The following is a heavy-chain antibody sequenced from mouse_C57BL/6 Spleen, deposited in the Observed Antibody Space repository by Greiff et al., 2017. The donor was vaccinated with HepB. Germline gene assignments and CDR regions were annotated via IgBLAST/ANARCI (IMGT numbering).Heavy chain of an antibody. V-gene: IGHV1-26*01. CDR1: GYTFTDYY. Sequence: EVQLQQSGPELVKPGASVKISCKASGYTFTDYYMNWVKQSHGKSLEWIGDINPNNGGTSYNQKFKGKATLTVDKSSSTAYMELRSLTSEDSAVYYCAREGRGYEGAYWGQGTLVTVSA. D-gene: IGHD2-2*01. CDR2: INPNNGGT. CDR3: AREGRGYEGAY. J-gene: IGHJ3*01.